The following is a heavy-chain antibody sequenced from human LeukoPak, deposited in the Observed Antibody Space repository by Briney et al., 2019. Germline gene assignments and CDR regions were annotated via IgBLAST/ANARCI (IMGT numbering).Heavy chain of an antibody. Sequence: SETLSLTCAVYGGSFSGYYWSWIRQPPGKGLEWIGEINHSGSTNYNPSLKSRVTISVDTSKNQFSLKLGSVTAADTAVYYCARVTPLVVVDWGQGTLVTVSS. CDR1: GGSFSGYY. CDR2: INHSGST. J-gene: IGHJ4*02. D-gene: IGHD2-15*01. V-gene: IGHV4-34*01. CDR3: ARVTPLVVVD.